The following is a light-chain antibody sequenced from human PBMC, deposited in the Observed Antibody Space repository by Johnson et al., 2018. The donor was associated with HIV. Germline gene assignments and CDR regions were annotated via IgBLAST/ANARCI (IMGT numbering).Light chain of an antibody. J-gene: IGLJ1*01. CDR2: ESN. V-gene: IGLV1-51*02. CDR3: GTWDTRLRVLYC. Sequence: QSVLTQPPSVSAAPGQKVTISCSGNNSNIGNNYVSWYQHLPGTAPKLLIYESNKRPSGIPDRFSGSKSGTSATLGITGLQTGAEADYYCGTWDTRLRVLYCVGSGTNVTVL. CDR1: NSNIGNNY.